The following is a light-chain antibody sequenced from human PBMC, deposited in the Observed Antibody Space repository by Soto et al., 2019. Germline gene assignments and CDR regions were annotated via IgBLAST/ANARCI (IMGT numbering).Light chain of an antibody. V-gene: IGLV2-8*01. CDR1: SSDVGGYNY. CDR3: NSYAGSNNGV. CDR2: EVS. J-gene: IGLJ3*02. Sequence: QSALTQPPSASGSPGQSVTISCTGTSSDVGGYNYVSWYQQHPGKAPKLMIYEVSKRPSGVPDRFSGSKSGNTASLTVSGLQAEDEADYYCNSYAGSNNGVFGGGTKLTAL.